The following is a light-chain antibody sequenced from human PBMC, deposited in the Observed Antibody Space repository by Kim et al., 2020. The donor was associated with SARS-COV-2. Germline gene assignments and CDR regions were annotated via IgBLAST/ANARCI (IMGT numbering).Light chain of an antibody. CDR3: QSADSSGTPLVV. CDR1: ALTKKY. V-gene: IGLV3-25*03. CDR2: KDS. Sequence: PGQTARITCTRDALTKKYAYWYQQKPGQAPVLVIYKDSERPSGSPERFSGSSARTTVTLTISGVQAEDEADYYCQSADSSGTPLVVFGGGTQLTVL. J-gene: IGLJ2*01.